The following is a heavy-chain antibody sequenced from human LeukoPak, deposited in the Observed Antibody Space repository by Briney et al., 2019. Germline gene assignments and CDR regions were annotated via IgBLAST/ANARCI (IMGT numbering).Heavy chain of an antibody. D-gene: IGHD3-22*01. CDR2: VYYSGST. Sequence: SETLSLTCTVSGGSINSYYWSWIRQPPGKGLEWIGYVYYSGSTNYNPSLKSRVTISVVTSKNQFSLKLTSVTAADTAVYYCARLGGYYFDYWGQGALVAVSS. V-gene: IGHV4-59*01. J-gene: IGHJ4*02. CDR1: GGSINSYY. CDR3: ARLGGYYFDY.